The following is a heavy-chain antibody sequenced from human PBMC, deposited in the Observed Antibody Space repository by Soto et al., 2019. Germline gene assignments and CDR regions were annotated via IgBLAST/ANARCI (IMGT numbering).Heavy chain of an antibody. CDR2: IYSGST. Sequence: QVQLQESGPGLVKPSQTLSLTCTVSGGSLSSAGYYWSWVRQHPGKGLEWIGDIYSGSTYYNPSLRRRLTISLDPSKNQFSLRLSSVTAADTAVYYCARGTGAAVRPVYFDYWGQGALVTVSS. V-gene: IGHV4-31*03. CDR3: ARGTGAAVRPVYFDY. CDR1: GGSLSSAGYY. D-gene: IGHD6-13*01. J-gene: IGHJ4*02.